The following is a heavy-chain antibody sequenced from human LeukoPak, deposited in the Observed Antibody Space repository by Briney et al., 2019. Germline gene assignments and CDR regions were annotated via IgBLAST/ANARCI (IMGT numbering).Heavy chain of an antibody. D-gene: IGHD6-13*01. CDR2: ISSSSSYI. CDR3: ASGDGSSWNDY. J-gene: IGHJ4*02. CDR1: GFTFSDYY. Sequence: GGSLRLSCAASGFTFSDYYMSWIRQAPGKGLEWVSSISSSSSYIYYADSVKGRFTISRDNAKNSLYLQMNSLRAEDTAVYYCASGDGSSWNDYWGQGTLVTVSS. V-gene: IGHV3-11*06.